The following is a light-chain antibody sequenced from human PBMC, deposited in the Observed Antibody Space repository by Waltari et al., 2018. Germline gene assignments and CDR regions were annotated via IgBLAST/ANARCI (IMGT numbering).Light chain of an antibody. V-gene: IGLV3-19*01. CDR3: NSRDSNGNPFV. CDR2: GKN. CDR1: RIRYYY. J-gene: IGLJ1*01. Sequence: SSELTQDPAVSVALGQTVRITCQGDRIRYYYANLSRPKPGQAPLLVMYGKNNRPSGIPDRFSGSYSGDTASLTITGAQAEDEADYYCNSRDSNGNPFVFGPATKVTVL.